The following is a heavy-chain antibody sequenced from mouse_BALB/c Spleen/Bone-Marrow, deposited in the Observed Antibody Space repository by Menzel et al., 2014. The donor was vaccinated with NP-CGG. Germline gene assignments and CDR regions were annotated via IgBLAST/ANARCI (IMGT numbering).Heavy chain of an antibody. J-gene: IGHJ3*01. D-gene: IGHD2-10*01. CDR3: ASSAYS. CDR2: IDPANGNT. CDR1: GFNIKDTY. Sequence: EVQLQQSGAELVKPGASVKLSCTASGFNIKDTYMHWVKQRPEQGLEWIGRIDPANGNTKYDAKFQGKATITADTSSNTAYLQFRNLTSEDTAVYYCASSAYSWGQGTLVTVSA. V-gene: IGHV14-3*02.